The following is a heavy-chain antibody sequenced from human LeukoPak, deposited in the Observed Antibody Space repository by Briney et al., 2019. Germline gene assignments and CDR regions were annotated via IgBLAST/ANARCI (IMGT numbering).Heavy chain of an antibody. Sequence: ASVKVSCKASGYTFTSYDINWVRQATGQGLEWMGWMNPDSGNTGYAQKFQGRVTMTRNTSISTAYMELSSLRSEDTAVYYCAIPTYHYDILTGYGMDVWGQGTTVTASS. CDR2: MNPDSGNT. J-gene: IGHJ6*02. CDR1: GYTFTSYD. V-gene: IGHV1-8*01. D-gene: IGHD3-9*01. CDR3: AIPTYHYDILTGYGMDV.